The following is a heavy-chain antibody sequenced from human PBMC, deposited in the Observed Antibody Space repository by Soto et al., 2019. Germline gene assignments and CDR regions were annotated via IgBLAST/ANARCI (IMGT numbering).Heavy chain of an antibody. V-gene: IGHV1-8*01. CDR2: MNPNSGNT. CDR3: ARGLPAYYDILTGYYSYYGMDV. Sequence: QVQLVQSGAEVKKPGASVKVSCKASGYTFTSYDINWVRQATGQGLEWMGWMNPNSGNTGYAQKFQGRVTMTRNTSISTAYMELSSLRSEGTAVYYCARGLPAYYDILTGYYSYYGMDVWGQGTTVTVSS. D-gene: IGHD3-9*01. CDR1: GYTFTSYD. J-gene: IGHJ6*02.